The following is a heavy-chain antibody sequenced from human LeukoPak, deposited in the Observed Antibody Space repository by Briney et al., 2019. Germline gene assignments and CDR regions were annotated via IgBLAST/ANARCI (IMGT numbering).Heavy chain of an antibody. CDR3: ARDLFPGWTWDY. V-gene: IGHV1-46*01. J-gene: IGHJ4*02. D-gene: IGHD6-19*01. CDR1: GYIFTSCL. Sequence: GASVKVSCKASGYIFTSCLMHWVRQAPGQGVEWGGKVHHGDGERDYAERFPGSLPLTYDLSKTTVSMELTSRRCDDTAVYYCARDLFPGWTWDYWGQGTLLTVSS. CDR2: VHHGDGER.